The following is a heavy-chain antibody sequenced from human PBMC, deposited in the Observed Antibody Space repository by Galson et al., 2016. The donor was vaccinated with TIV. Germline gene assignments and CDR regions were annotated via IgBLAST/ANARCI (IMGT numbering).Heavy chain of an antibody. Sequence: SLRLSCAASRFSFHTYWMSWLRQAPGKGLEWVASINDGGSEKDYVDSVKGRFTISRDNAQTSLYLQMDSLRAEDTAVYYCARMLFDIVQGPAATPTGYFDPWGQGTLVTVSS. J-gene: IGHJ5*02. D-gene: IGHD2-2*01. CDR1: RFSFHTYW. V-gene: IGHV3-7*01. CDR2: INDGGSEK. CDR3: ARMLFDIVQGPAATPTGYFDP.